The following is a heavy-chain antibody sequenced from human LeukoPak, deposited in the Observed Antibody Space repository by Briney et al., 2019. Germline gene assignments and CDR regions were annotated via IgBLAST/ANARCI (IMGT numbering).Heavy chain of an antibody. D-gene: IGHD5-24*01. CDR1: GGTFSSYA. CDR2: IIPIFGTA. Sequence: SVKVSCKAPGGTFSSYAISWVRQAPGQGLEWMGGIIPIFGTANYAQKFQGRVTITADESTSTAYMELSSLRSEDTAVYYCARDLGRWLQLGYWGQGTLVTVSS. CDR3: ARDLGRWLQLGY. V-gene: IGHV1-69*13. J-gene: IGHJ4*02.